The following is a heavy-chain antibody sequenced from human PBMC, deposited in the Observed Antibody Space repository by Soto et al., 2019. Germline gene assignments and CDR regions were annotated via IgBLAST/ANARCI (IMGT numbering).Heavy chain of an antibody. Sequence: PGGSLRLSCATSKCSFSNYAMSWVLQAPGKGLEWVSAISESGDNTYYADSVKGRFAISRDNSENRLWLQMNSLRAEDTAVYHCANLRPYYYAGGSAPPSMQGVWGRGTTVPVSS. V-gene: IGHV3-23*01. D-gene: IGHD3-10*02. J-gene: IGHJ6*04. CDR3: ANLRPYYYAGGSAPPSMQGV. CDR2: ISESGDNT. CDR1: KCSFSNYA.